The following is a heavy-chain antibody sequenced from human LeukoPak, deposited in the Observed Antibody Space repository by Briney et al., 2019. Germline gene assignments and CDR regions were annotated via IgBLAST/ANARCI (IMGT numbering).Heavy chain of an antibody. V-gene: IGHV1-46*01. CDR2: INSSGGST. Sequence: ASVKVSCKASGYTFTNYYMHWVRQAPGQGLEWMGIINSSGGSTTYAQKFQGRVTMTRDTSTSTVYMEVSSLRSEDTAMYYCARQAQTASDIWGQGTMVTVSS. J-gene: IGHJ3*02. D-gene: IGHD6-6*01. CDR3: ARQAQTASDI. CDR1: GYTFTNYY.